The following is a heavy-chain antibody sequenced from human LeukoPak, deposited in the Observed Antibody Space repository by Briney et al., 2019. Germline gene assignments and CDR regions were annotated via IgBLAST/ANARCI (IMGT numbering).Heavy chain of an antibody. D-gene: IGHD3-10*02. J-gene: IGHJ6*04. Sequence: PGGSLRLSCAASGFTFSSYEMNWVRQAPGKGLEWVSYISSSGSTKYYVDSVKGRFIISRDNAKNSLYLQMNSLRAEDTAVYYCAELGITMIGGVWGKGTTVTISS. CDR3: AELGITMIGGV. CDR1: GFTFSSYE. V-gene: IGHV3-48*03. CDR2: ISSSGSTK.